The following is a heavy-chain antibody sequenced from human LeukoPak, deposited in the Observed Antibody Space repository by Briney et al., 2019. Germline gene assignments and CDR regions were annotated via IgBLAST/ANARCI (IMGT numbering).Heavy chain of an antibody. D-gene: IGHD3-22*01. CDR1: GFTFSNYA. V-gene: IGHV3-7*01. CDR3: AREMGGVWYDSSGYYDY. J-gene: IGHJ4*02. Sequence: GGSLRLSCAASGFTFSNYAMSWVRQAPGKGLEWVANIKQDGSEKYYVDSVKGRFTISRDNAKNSLYLQMNSLRAEDTAVYYCAREMGGVWYDSSGYYDYWGQGTLVTVSS. CDR2: IKQDGSEK.